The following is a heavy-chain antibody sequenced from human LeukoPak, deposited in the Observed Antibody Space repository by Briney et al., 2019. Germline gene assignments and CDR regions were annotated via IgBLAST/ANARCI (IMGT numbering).Heavy chain of an antibody. V-gene: IGHV4-31*03. Sequence: SQTLSLTCTVSGGSISSGGYYWSWIRQHPGKGLEWIGYIYYSGSTYYNPSLKSRVTISVDTSKNQFSLKLSSVTAADTAVYYCARDRIVVVPAAIKAVSGPLRYYYYYGMDVWGKGTTVTVSS. CDR2: IYYSGST. CDR1: GGSISSGGYY. D-gene: IGHD2-2*01. CDR3: ARDRIVVVPAAIKAVSGPLRYYYYYGMDV. J-gene: IGHJ6*04.